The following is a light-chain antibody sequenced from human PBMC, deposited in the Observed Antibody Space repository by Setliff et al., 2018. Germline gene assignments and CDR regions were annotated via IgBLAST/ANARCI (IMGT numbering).Light chain of an antibody. CDR1: SSNIGSNT. Sequence: SVLTQPPSASGTPGQRVTISCSGSSSNIGSNTVNWYQQLPGTAPKLLIYSNNQWPSGVPDRFSGSKSGTSASLAISGLQTEDEADYYCCSYADTYISVFGSGTKGTVL. CDR2: SNN. V-gene: IGLV1-44*01. J-gene: IGLJ1*01. CDR3: CSYADTYISV.